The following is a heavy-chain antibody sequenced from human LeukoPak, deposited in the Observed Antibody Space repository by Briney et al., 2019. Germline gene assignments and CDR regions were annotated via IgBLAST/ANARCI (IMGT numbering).Heavy chain of an antibody. CDR3: AKGPERSDRGYSDY. V-gene: IGHV3-23*01. CDR1: GFTLRNYA. D-gene: IGHD1-14*01. J-gene: IGHJ4*02. CDR2: IDPSGTYT. Sequence: GGSLRLPCAASGFTLRNYAMSWVRQAPGKGLEWVSGIDPSGTYTYYADSVKGRFTISRDNSKNTLYLQLNSLRAEDTAAYYCAKGPERSDRGYSDYWGQGTLVTVSS.